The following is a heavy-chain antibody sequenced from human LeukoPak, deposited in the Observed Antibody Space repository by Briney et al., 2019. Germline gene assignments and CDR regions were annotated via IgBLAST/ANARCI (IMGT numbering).Heavy chain of an antibody. V-gene: IGHV3-23*01. CDR2: ISGSGGST. CDR1: GFTFSSYA. D-gene: IGHD2-2*02. J-gene: IGHJ2*01. Sequence: GGSLRLSCAASGFTFSSYAMSWVRQAPGKGLEWVSAISGSGGSTYYADSVKGRFTISRDNSKNTLYLQMNSLRAEDTAVYYCAKDPSDCSSTSCYRANWYFDLWGRGTLVTVSS. CDR3: AKDPSDCSSTSCYRANWYFDL.